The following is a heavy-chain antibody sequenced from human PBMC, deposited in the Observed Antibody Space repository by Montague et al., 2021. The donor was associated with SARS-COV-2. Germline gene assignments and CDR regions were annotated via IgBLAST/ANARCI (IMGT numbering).Heavy chain of an antibody. D-gene: IGHD2/OR15-2a*01. J-gene: IGHJ3*01. V-gene: IGHV3-23*01. CDR2: ISDTGGST. Sequence: SLRLSCAASGFTFNTFAMTWVRLPPGKGLEWVSTISDTGGSTFYSDSVKGRFTISRDNSKNTLFLQMDSLRAGDTAIYFCGKDTFAGLTGDTCDLWGLGTTVTVSS. CDR1: GFTFNTFA. CDR3: GKDTFAGLTGDTCDL.